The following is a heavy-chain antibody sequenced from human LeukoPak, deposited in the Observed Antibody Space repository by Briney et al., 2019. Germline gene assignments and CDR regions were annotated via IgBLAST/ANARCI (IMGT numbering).Heavy chain of an antibody. Sequence: GGSLRLSCAASGFTFSSYAMHWVRQAPGKGLEWVSVIYSGGSTYYADSVKGRFTISRDNSKNTLYLQMNSLRAEDTAVYYCARGGYCSSTSCYLYYYYYGMDVWGQGTTVTVSS. V-gene: IGHV3-53*01. CDR2: IYSGGST. J-gene: IGHJ6*02. CDR3: ARGGYCSSTSCYLYYYYYGMDV. D-gene: IGHD2-2*03. CDR1: GFTFSSYA.